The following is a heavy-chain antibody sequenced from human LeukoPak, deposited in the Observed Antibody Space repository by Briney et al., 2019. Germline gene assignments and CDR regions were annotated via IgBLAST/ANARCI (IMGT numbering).Heavy chain of an antibody. CDR1: GFSFNNYA. Sequence: GGSLRDSCAGSGFSFNNYAMYWVRQAPGKGLEWVSALSSSGLSPHYADSVKGRFSIPRDISKNTLYLQMNSLRAEDTAVYYCTKAGPDTYAFDIWGQGTMVTVSS. D-gene: IGHD2/OR15-2a*01. CDR3: TKAGPDTYAFDI. J-gene: IGHJ3*02. V-gene: IGHV3-23*01. CDR2: LSSSGLSP.